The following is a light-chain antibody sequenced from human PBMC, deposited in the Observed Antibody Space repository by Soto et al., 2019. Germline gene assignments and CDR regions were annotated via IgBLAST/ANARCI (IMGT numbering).Light chain of an antibody. V-gene: IGKV3-15*01. CDR3: QHYHNWPPWT. Sequence: EIVMTQSPATLSVSPGERATLSCRASQSVSSNLAWYQQKPGQAPRLLIYRASTRATGIPAMFSGSGSGTDFTLTITSLQSEDFAVYYCQHYHNWPPWTFGQGTKVEIK. CDR2: RAS. CDR1: QSVSSN. J-gene: IGKJ1*01.